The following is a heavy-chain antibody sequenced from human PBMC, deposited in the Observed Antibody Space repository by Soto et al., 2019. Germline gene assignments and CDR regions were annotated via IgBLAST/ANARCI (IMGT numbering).Heavy chain of an antibody. CDR3: AKDKAYSTVAGAFDI. V-gene: IGHV3-23*01. CDR1: GFTFSSYA. CDR2: ISGSGGST. Sequence: GGSLRLSCAASGFTFSSYAMSWVRQAPGKGLEWVSAISGSGGSTYYADSVKGRFTISRDNSKNTLYLQMNSLRAEDTAVYYCAKDKAYSTVAGAFDIWAKGQWSPSPQ. D-gene: IGHD6-19*01. J-gene: IGHJ3*02.